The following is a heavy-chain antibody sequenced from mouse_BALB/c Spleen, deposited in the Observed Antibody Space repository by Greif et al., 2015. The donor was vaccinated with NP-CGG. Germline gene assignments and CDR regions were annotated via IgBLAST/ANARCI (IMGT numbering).Heavy chain of an antibody. CDR3: ARGHAYAMDY. Sequence: QVQLKESGAELVRPGTSVKISCKASGYTFTNYWLGWVKQRPGHGLEWIGDIYPGGGYTNYNEKFKGKATLAADTSSSTAYMQLSSLTSEDSAVYFCARGHAYAMDYWGQGTSVTVSS. V-gene: IGHV1-63*02. J-gene: IGHJ4*01. CDR1: GYTFTNYW. D-gene: IGHD6-1*01. CDR2: IYPGGGYT.